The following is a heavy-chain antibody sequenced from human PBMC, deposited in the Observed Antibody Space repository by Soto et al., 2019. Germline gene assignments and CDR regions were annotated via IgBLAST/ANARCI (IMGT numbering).Heavy chain of an antibody. V-gene: IGHV4-30-4*01. CDR3: ARGIPHSASLYYYYYYGMDV. CDR2: IYYSGST. D-gene: IGHD2-21*01. Sequence: SETLSLTCTVSGGSISSGDYYWSWIRQPPGKGLEWIGYIYYSGSTYYNPSLKSRVTISVDTSKNQFSLKLSSVTAADTAVYYCARGIPHSASLYYYYYYGMDVWGQGTPVTVYS. J-gene: IGHJ6*02. CDR1: GGSISSGDYY.